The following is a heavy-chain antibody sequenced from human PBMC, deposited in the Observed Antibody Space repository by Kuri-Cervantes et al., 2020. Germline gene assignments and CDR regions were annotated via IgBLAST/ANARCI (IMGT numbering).Heavy chain of an antibody. CDR2: ISYDGSNK. Sequence: EGSLRLSCAASGFTFSSYAIHWVRQAPGKGLEWVAVISYDGSNKYYADSVKGRFTISRDNSKNTPYLQMNSLRAEDTAVYYCAKQTGWDIRGVIFADAFDIWGQGTMVTVSS. V-gene: IGHV3-30-3*02. CDR3: AKQTGWDIRGVIFADAFDI. CDR1: GFTFSSYA. J-gene: IGHJ3*02. D-gene: IGHD3-10*01.